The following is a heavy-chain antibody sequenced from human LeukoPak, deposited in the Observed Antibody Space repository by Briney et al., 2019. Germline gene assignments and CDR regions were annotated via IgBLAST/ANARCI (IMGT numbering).Heavy chain of an antibody. D-gene: IGHD5-12*01. CDR1: GGSISSSSYY. CDR2: IYYSGST. Sequence: SETLSLTCTVSGGSISSSSYYWGWIRQPPGKGLEWIGNIYYSGSTNYNPSLKSRVTISVDTSKNQFSLKLSSVTAADTAVYYCARWGRGYSGYDPFDYWGQGTLVTVSS. CDR3: ARWGRGYSGYDPFDY. V-gene: IGHV4-39*07. J-gene: IGHJ4*02.